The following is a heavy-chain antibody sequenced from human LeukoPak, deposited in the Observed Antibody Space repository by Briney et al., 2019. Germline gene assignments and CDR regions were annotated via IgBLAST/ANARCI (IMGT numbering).Heavy chain of an antibody. J-gene: IGHJ3*02. CDR1: GFTFSSYG. CDR3: ARDKGGLLYRGAFDI. CDR2: ISYDGGYK. Sequence: AGGSLRLSCAASGFTFSSYGMHWVRQAPGKGLEWVAIISYDGGYKYYADSVKGRFTISRDNAKNSLYLQMNSLRTEDKAVYYCARDKGGLLYRGAFDIWGQGTMVTVSS. V-gene: IGHV3-30*03. D-gene: IGHD3-3*01.